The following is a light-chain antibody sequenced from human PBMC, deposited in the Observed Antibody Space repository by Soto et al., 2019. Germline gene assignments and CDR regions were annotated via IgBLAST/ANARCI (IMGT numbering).Light chain of an antibody. V-gene: IGLV2-14*01. CDR2: EVS. Sequence: QSVLTQPAAVSRPPGQSITISCAGTSSDVGGYGSVSWYQQHPGKAPKLMIYEVSNRPSGVSNRFSGSKSGNTASLTISGLQAEDDADYYCSSYTSSGTYVFGTGTKVTVL. CDR1: SSDVGGYGS. J-gene: IGLJ1*01. CDR3: SSYTSSGTYV.